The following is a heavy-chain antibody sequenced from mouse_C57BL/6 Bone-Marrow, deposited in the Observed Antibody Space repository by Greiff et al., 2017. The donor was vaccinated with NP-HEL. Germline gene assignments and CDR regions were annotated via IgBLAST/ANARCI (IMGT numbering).Heavy chain of an antibody. CDR1: GYTFTSYG. V-gene: IGHV1-81*01. CDR3: ARSLVLRLAALFAY. J-gene: IGHJ3*01. CDR2: IYPRSGNT. D-gene: IGHD1-1*01. Sequence: QVQLQQSGAELARPGASVKLSCKASGYTFTSYGISWVKQRTGQGLEWIGEIYPRSGNTYYNEKFKGKATLTADKSSSTAYMELRSLTSEDSAVYFCARSLVLRLAALFAYWGQGTLVTVSA.